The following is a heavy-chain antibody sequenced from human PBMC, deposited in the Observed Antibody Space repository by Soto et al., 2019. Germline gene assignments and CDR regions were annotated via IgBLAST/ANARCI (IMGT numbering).Heavy chain of an antibody. CDR2: LHYSGST. CDR1: GDSIISYF. J-gene: IGHJ3*01. CDR3: ARANKTAPKRNAFDV. Sequence: SLTCTVSGDSIISYFWSWIRQPPWKVLEWIVYLHYSGSTNYNPSLKSRVTTSVDKSQNQCSLSLSSVTAADTAVYYCARANKTAPKRNAFDVWGQGTLVTVS. V-gene: IGHV4-59*01.